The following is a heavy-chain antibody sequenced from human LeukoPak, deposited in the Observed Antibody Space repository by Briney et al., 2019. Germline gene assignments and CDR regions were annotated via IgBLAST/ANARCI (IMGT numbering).Heavy chain of an antibody. D-gene: IGHD4-17*01. J-gene: IGHJ4*02. V-gene: IGHV3-23*01. Sequence: GGSLRLSCAASGFTFSSYSMHWVRQAPGKGLEWVSAISGSGGSTYYADSVKGRFTISRDNSKNTLYLQMNSLRAEDTAVYYCARKVNTAYYFDYWGQGTLVTVSS. CDR2: ISGSGGST. CDR3: ARKVNTAYYFDY. CDR1: GFTFSSYS.